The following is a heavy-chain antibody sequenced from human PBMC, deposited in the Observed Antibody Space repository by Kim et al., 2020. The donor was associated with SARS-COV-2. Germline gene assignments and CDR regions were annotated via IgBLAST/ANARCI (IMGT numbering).Heavy chain of an antibody. J-gene: IGHJ2*01. D-gene: IGHD3-10*01. V-gene: IGHV4-34*01. CDR3: ARARYYYGSGSRSNRYFDL. CDR1: GGSFSGYY. Sequence: SETLSLTCAVYGGSFSGYYWSWIRQPPGKGLEWIGEINHSGSTNYNPSLKSRVTISVDTSKNQFSLKLSSVTAADTAVYYCARARYYYGSGSRSNRYFDLWGRGTLVTVSS. CDR2: INHSGST.